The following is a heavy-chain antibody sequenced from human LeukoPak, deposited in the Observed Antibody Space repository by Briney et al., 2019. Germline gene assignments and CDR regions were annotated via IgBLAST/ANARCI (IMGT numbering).Heavy chain of an antibody. D-gene: IGHD1-26*01. CDR1: GFTFSSYA. J-gene: IGHJ4*02. Sequence: GGSLRLSCAASGFTFSSYAMSWVRQAPGKGLEWVSAISGSGGGTYYADSVKGRFTISRDNSKNTLYLQMNSLRAEDTAVYYCAKSIMGATKGYFDYWGQGTLVTVSS. V-gene: IGHV3-23*01. CDR3: AKSIMGATKGYFDY. CDR2: ISGSGGGT.